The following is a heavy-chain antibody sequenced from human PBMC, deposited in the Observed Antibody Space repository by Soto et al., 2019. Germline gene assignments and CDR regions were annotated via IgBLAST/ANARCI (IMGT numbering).Heavy chain of an antibody. V-gene: IGHV3-30-3*01. D-gene: IGHD3-9*01. CDR2: ISYDGSNK. CDR1: GFTFSSYA. J-gene: IGHJ4*02. Sequence: PGGSLRLSCAASGFTFSSYAMHWVRQAPGKGLEWVAVISYDGSNKYYADSVKGRFTISRDNSKNTLYLQMNSLRAEDTAVYYCARSRSYYDILTGYHGLDFDYWGQGTLVTVSS. CDR3: ARSRSYYDILTGYHGLDFDY.